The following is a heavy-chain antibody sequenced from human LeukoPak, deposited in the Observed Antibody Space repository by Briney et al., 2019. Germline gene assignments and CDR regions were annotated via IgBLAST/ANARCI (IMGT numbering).Heavy chain of an antibody. CDR1: GGTFSSYA. CDR3: ASLGALWEQQRSFDY. CDR2: IIPIFGTA. V-gene: IGHV1-69*05. D-gene: IGHD6-13*01. J-gene: IGHJ4*02. Sequence: SVKVSCKASGGTFSSYAISWVRQAPGQGLEWMGGIIPIFGTANYAQKFQGRVTITTDESTSTAYMDLSSLRSEDTAVYYCASLGALWEQQRSFDYWGQGTLVTVSS.